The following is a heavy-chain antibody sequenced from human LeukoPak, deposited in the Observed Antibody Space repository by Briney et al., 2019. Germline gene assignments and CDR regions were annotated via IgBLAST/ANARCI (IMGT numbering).Heavy chain of an antibody. Sequence: GGSQRLSCAASGFAVSNYYMIWVRQAPGKGLEWVSVIYSGGTTYYADSVKGRFTVSRDNSKNTLYLQMNSLRAEDTAVYYCARADYGYDYWGQGTLVTVSS. D-gene: IGHD5-18*01. CDR3: ARADYGYDY. J-gene: IGHJ4*02. V-gene: IGHV3-53*01. CDR2: IYSGGTT. CDR1: GFAVSNYY.